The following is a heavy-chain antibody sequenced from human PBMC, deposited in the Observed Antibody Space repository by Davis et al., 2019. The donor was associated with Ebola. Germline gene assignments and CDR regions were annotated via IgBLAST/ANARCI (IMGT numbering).Heavy chain of an antibody. D-gene: IGHD3-22*01. CDR3: ARELSAFSGYYV. CDR2: LYSGGST. Sequence: GESLKISCAASGFTVSSTYMNWVRQAPGKGLEWVSVLYSGGSTYYADSVRGRFTISRDNSKNTLYLQMNSLRAEDTAVYYCARELSAFSGYYVWGQGTLVTVSS. J-gene: IGHJ4*02. CDR1: GFTVSSTY. V-gene: IGHV3-66*01.